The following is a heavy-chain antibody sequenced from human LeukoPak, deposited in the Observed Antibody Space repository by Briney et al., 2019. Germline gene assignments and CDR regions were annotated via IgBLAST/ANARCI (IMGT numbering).Heavy chain of an antibody. CDR2: IYPGDSDT. CDR3: ARHLVSGYSSGWDLNWFDP. V-gene: IGHV5-51*01. Sequence: AGESLKISCKGSGYSFTSYWIGWVRQLPGKGLEWMGIIYPGDSDTRYSPSFQGQVTISADKSISTAYLQWSSLKASDTAMYYCARHLVSGYSSGWDLNWFDPWGQGTLVTVSS. J-gene: IGHJ5*02. CDR1: GYSFTSYW. D-gene: IGHD6-19*01.